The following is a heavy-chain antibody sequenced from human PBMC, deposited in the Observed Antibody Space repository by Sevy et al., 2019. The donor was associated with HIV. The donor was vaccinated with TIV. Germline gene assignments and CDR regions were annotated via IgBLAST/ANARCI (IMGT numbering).Heavy chain of an antibody. CDR1: GFTFSKYS. CDR3: AREGCTKPHDY. CDR2: LSFGCGEI. V-gene: IGHV3-23*01. J-gene: IGHJ4*02. D-gene: IGHD2-8*01. Sequence: GGSLTLSCAASGFTFSKYSMSWVRQPPGKGLEWVSILSFGCGEINYADSVKGRFTISRDNSKSSLYLQMNNLRPEDTAVYYCAREGCTKPHDYWGQGTLVTVSS.